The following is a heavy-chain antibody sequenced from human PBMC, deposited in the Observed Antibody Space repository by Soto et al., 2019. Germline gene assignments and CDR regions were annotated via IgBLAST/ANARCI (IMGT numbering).Heavy chain of an antibody. CDR3: ARGHYSSGYAFDI. D-gene: IGHD3-22*01. V-gene: IGHV4-31*03. CDR2: LYYSGST. CDR1: GGSISSGGYY. J-gene: IGHJ3*02. Sequence: QVQLQESGPGLVKPSQTLSLTCTVSGGSISSGGYYWSWIRQHPGKGLEWIGYLYYSGSTYYNPSLKSRVTISVDTSKNQFSLKLSSVTAADTAVYYCARGHYSSGYAFDIWGQGTMVTVSS.